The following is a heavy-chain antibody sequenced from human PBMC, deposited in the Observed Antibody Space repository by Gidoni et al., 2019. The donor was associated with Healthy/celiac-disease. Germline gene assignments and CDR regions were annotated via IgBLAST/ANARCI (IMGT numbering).Heavy chain of an antibody. CDR3: AREITMIASGMDV. Sequence: QVQLVQSGAEVKKPGSSVKVSCKASGGTFSSYTISWVRQAPGQGLEWMGRIIPILGIANYAQKFQGRVTITADKSTSTAYMELSSLRSEDTAVYYCAREITMIASGMDVWGQGTTVTVSS. D-gene: IGHD3-22*01. J-gene: IGHJ6*02. CDR1: GGTFSSYT. CDR2: IIPILGIA. V-gene: IGHV1-69*08.